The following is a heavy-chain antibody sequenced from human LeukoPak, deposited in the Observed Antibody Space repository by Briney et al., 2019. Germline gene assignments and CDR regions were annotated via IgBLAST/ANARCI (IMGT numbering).Heavy chain of an antibody. D-gene: IGHD6-19*01. CDR2: IWYDGSNK. CDR1: GFTFSSYG. V-gene: IGHV3-33*06. J-gene: IGHJ4*02. CDR3: AKDASSGWPYYFDY. Sequence: GRSLRLSCAASGFTFSSYGMHWVRQAPGKGLEWVAVIWYDGSNKYYADSVKGRFTISRDNSKTTLYLQMNSLRAEDTAVYYCAKDASSGWPYYFDYWGQGTLVTVSS.